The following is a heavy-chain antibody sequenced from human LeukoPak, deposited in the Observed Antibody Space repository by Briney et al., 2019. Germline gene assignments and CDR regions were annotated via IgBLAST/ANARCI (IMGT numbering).Heavy chain of an antibody. CDR2: ISAYNGDT. J-gene: IGHJ4*02. CDR1: GYIFTSYG. V-gene: IGHV1-18*01. D-gene: IGHD3-22*01. Sequence: ASVKVSCKASGYIFTSYGISWVRQAPGQGLEWMGWISAYNGDTNYAQKFQGRVTISADKSTSTAYMELSSLRSEDTAVYYCARSTDGSGYSPFYWGQGTPVTVSS. CDR3: ARSTDGSGYSPFY.